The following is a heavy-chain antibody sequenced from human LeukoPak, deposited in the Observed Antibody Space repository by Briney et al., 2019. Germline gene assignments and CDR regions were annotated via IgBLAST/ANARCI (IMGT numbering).Heavy chain of an antibody. V-gene: IGHV4-59*08. D-gene: IGHD2-8*02. CDR2: ISYSGGT. J-gene: IGHJ5*02. CDR1: GGSISNYY. CDR3: ARRVIMSATGVPDTWLDP. Sequence: SETLALTCTVSGGSISNYYWNWIRQPPGKGLEWVGHISYSGGTKYNPSLQSRVTISIDTSKNQFSLNLSSVTAADTAVYYCARRVIMSATGVPDTWLDPWGQGILVTVSS.